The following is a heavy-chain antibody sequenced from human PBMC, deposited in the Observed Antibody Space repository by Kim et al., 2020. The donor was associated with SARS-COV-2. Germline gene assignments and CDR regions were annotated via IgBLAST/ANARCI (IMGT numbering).Heavy chain of an antibody. Sequence: KYYADSVQGRFTISRDNSKNTLYLQMNSLRAEDTALYYCAKTATSTSSLDYWGQGTLVTVSS. D-gene: IGHD2-2*01. J-gene: IGHJ4*02. CDR2: K. V-gene: IGHV3-33*06. CDR3: AKTATSTSSLDY.